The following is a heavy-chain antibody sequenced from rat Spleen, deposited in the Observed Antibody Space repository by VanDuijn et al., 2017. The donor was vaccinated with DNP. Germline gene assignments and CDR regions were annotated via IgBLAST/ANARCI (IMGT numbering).Heavy chain of an antibody. V-gene: IGHV5-31*01. D-gene: IGHD1-2*01. CDR1: EFTFNYYW. J-gene: IGHJ2*01. CDR3: TRGYYYSTYILH. Sequence: EVQLVESGGGLVQPGRSLTLSCVASEFTFNYYWMTWIRQAPGKGLEWVASITHSGANSYYPDSMKGRFTIFRDNAKSTLYLQLNSLRSEDTATYYCTRGYYYSTYILHWGQGVMVTVSS. CDR2: ITHSGANS.